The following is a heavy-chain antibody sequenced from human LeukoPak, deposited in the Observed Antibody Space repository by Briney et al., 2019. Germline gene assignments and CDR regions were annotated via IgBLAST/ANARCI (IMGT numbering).Heavy chain of an antibody. V-gene: IGHV1-69*05. CDR2: IIPIFGTA. Sequence: ASVKVSCKASGGTFSSYAISWVRQAPGQGLEWMGRIIPIFGTANYAQKFQGRVTITTDESTSTAYMELSSLRSEDTAVYYCARVDSSGYYSWFDPWGQGTLVTVSS. D-gene: IGHD3-22*01. CDR3: ARVDSSGYYSWFDP. CDR1: GGTFSSYA. J-gene: IGHJ5*02.